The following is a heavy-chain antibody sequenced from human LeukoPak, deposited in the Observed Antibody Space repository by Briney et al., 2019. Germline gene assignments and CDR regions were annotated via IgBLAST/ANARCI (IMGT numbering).Heavy chain of an antibody. Sequence: ASVKVSCKASGYTFTSYAMHWVRQAPGQRLEWMGWINAGNGNTKYSQKFQGRVTITRDTSASTAYMELSSLRSEDTAVYCCARGRSLRYFDWVDYWGQGTLVTVSS. D-gene: IGHD3-9*01. V-gene: IGHV1-3*01. CDR1: GYTFTSYA. CDR3: ARGRSLRYFDWVDY. J-gene: IGHJ4*02. CDR2: INAGNGNT.